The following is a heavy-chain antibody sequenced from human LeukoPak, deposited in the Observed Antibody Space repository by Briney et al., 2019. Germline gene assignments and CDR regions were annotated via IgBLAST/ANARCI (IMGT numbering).Heavy chain of an antibody. CDR1: GFTFSSFW. J-gene: IGHJ4*02. V-gene: IGHV3-7*01. CDR2: IKPDGSEK. D-gene: IGHD5-18*01. CDR3: TRGGDTAMDTRYYFDY. Sequence: GGSLRLSCAASGFTFSSFWMTWVRQAPGRGLEWVANIKPDGSEKYYVDSVKGRFTISRDNAKNSLYLQMNSLRAEDTAVYYCTRGGDTAMDTRYYFDYWGQETLVTVSS.